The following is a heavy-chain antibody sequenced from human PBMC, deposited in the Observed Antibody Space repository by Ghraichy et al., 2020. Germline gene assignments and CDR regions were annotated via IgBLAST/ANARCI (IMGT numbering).Heavy chain of an antibody. CDR1: TFTSNSFSRYA. CDR2: ISTSGSTI. CDR3: ARGSIHGGNSAFDS. D-gene: IGHD4-23*01. J-gene: IGHJ4*02. V-gene: IGHV3-48*01. Sequence: GGSLRLSCAASTFTSNSFSRYAMNWVRQAPGKGLEWLSYISTSGSTIHYADSVKGRFTISRDNAKNSLFLQMDSLRAEDTAVYYCARGSIHGGNSAFDSWGQGTVVTVSS.